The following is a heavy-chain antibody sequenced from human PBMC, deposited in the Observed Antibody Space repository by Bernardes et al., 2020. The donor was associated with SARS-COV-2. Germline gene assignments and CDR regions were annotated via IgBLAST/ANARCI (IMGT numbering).Heavy chain of an antibody. CDR2: ISAYNGNI. Sequence: ASVKVSCKASGYSFSSYGIIWVRQAPGQGLEWIGWISAYNGNIEYAQKFQGRVTMTTDTSANTGYMDLRSLRSDDTAVYYCARESTPGLRAIGYWGQGTLVTVS. V-gene: IGHV1-18*01. J-gene: IGHJ4*02. CDR3: ARESTPGLRAIGY. CDR1: GYSFSSYG. D-gene: IGHD3-16*01.